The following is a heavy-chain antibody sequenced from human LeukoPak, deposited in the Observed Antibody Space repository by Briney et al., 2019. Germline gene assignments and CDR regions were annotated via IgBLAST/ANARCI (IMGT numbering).Heavy chain of an antibody. CDR1: GFSLTTSGVG. CDR2: VYWDDGK. V-gene: IGHV2-5*02. Sequence: SGPTLVKPTQTLTLTCTFSGFSLTTSGVGVGWIRQPPGKALEWLALVYWDDGKPYSPSLKDRLTITKDTSKNQVLLTMTNMDPVDTATYYRAHRRLEKGTAVTTGFDYWGQGILVTVSS. D-gene: IGHD4-17*01. J-gene: IGHJ4*02. CDR3: AHRRLEKGTAVTTGFDY.